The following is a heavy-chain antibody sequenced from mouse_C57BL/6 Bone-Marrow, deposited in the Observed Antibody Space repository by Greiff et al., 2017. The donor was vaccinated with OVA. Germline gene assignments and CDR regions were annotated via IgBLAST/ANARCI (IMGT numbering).Heavy chain of an antibody. CDR1: GYTFTSYW. CDR2: IDPSDSYT. Sequence: QVQLQQPGAELVKPGASVKLSCKASGYTFTSYWMQWVKQRPGQGLEWIGEIDPSDSYTNYNQKFKGKATLTVDTSSSTAYMQLSSLTSEDSAVDYCARCYYGSGYYFDDWGKGTTLTVSS. V-gene: IGHV1-50*01. D-gene: IGHD1-1*01. CDR3: ARCYYGSGYYFDD. J-gene: IGHJ2*01.